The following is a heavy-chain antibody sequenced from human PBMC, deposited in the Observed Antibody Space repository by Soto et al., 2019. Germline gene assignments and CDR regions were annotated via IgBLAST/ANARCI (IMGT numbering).Heavy chain of an antibody. CDR1: GFTFSSYG. CDR3: AKDLDYYDSSGLDFDY. J-gene: IGHJ4*02. D-gene: IGHD3-22*01. CDR2: ISYDGSNK. Sequence: PGGSLRLSCAAPGFTFSSYGMHWVRQAPGKGLEWVAVISYDGSNKYYADSVKGRFTISRDNSKNTLYLQMNSLRAEDTAVYYCAKDLDYYDSSGLDFDYWGQGTLVTVSS. V-gene: IGHV3-30*18.